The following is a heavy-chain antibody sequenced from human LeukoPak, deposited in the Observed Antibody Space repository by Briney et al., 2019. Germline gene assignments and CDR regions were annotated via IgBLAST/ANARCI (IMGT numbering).Heavy chain of an antibody. D-gene: IGHD1-26*01. CDR3: ARDHSGSYQRAFDI. J-gene: IGHJ3*02. CDR2: IYGGGST. Sequence: GGSLRLSCAVSAFIVSSNYVSWVRQAPGKGLEWVSVIYGGGSTNYADSVKGRFTISRDNSKNTLYLQMNSLRAEDTAVYYCARDHSGSYQRAFDIWGQGTMVTVSS. V-gene: IGHV3-66*02. CDR1: AFIVSSNY.